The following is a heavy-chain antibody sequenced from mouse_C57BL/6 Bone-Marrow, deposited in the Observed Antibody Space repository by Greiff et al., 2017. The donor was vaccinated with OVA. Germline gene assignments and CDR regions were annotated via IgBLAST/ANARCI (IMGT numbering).Heavy chain of an antibody. CDR3: ARHPIYYYGSDD. V-gene: IGHV5-6*02. CDR1: GFTFSSYG. Sequence: DVMLVESGGDLVKPGGSLKLSCAASGFTFSSYGMSWVRQTPDKRLEWVATISSGGSYTYYPDSVTGRFTISRDNAKNTLYLQMSRLKSEDKAMYYCARHPIYYYGSDDWGQGTTLTVSA. CDR2: ISSGGSYT. J-gene: IGHJ2*01. D-gene: IGHD1-1*01.